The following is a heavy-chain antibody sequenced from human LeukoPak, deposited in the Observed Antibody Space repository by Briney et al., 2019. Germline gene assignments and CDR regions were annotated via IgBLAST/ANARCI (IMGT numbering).Heavy chain of an antibody. CDR2: IRYDGSTK. J-gene: IGHJ4*02. D-gene: IGHD1-26*01. CDR3: ASYIVGPTLDY. V-gene: IGHV3-30*02. CDR1: EFTFSSYG. Sequence: GGSLRLSCTASEFTFSSYGMHWVRQAPGKGLEWVAFIRYDGSTKYYTNSVKGRFTISRDNAKRSLYLQMNSLRAGDTAVYFCASYIVGPTLDYWGQGTLVTVSS.